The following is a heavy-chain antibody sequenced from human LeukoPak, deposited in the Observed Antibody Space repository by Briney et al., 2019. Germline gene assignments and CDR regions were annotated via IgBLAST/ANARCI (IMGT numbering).Heavy chain of an antibody. CDR3: ARGGSYPFDY. Sequence: GGSLRLSCAASGFTFSSYEMNWVRQAPGKGLEWVSRINSDGSSTSYADSVKGRFTIPRDNAKNTLYLQMNSLRAEDTAVYYCARGGSYPFDYWGQGTLVTVSS. J-gene: IGHJ4*02. CDR1: GFTFSSYE. V-gene: IGHV3-74*01. D-gene: IGHD1-26*01. CDR2: INSDGSST.